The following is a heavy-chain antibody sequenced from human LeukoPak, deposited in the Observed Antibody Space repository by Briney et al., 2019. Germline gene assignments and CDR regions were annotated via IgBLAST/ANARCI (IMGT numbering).Heavy chain of an antibody. CDR2: IRSKANSYAT. CDR3: TRQGSTISFDY. Sequence: GGSLRLSCAASGFTFSGSAMHWVRQASGKGLEGGGRIRSKANSYATESAESVKGRFTISRDDSKNTAYLQMNSLKTEDTAVYYCTRQGSTISFDYWGQGTLVTVSS. D-gene: IGHD3-3*01. J-gene: IGHJ4*02. CDR1: GFTFSGSA. V-gene: IGHV3-73*01.